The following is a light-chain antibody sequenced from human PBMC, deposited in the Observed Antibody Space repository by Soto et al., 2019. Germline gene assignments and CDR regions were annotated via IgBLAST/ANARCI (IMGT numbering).Light chain of an antibody. J-gene: IGKJ4*01. CDR2: AAS. V-gene: IGKV1-27*01. CDR1: HDIGNA. Sequence: DLQMTQSPPSLSAYVGDRVIVTCRASHDIGNALAWYQQRPGKSPRLLIYAASTLQPGVSARFSGSGSGTDFTLAISSLRPEDVATYYCQSYNSGPFTFGGGTKVEVK. CDR3: QSYNSGPFT.